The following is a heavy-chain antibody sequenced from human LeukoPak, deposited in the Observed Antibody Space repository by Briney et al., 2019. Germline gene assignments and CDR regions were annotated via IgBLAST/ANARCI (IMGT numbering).Heavy chain of an antibody. CDR1: GFIVSNFY. CDR2: IDGGGIT. CDR3: ASQHYGSAAFDV. D-gene: IGHD4-17*01. V-gene: IGHV3-53*01. J-gene: IGHJ3*01. Sequence: GGSLRLSCAATGFIVSNFYMSWVRQAPGKGLEWVSLIDGGGITSYPDSLKGRFTISRDNSKNTLFLQMNNLRADDTAVYYCASQHYGSAAFDVWGQGTVVTVSS.